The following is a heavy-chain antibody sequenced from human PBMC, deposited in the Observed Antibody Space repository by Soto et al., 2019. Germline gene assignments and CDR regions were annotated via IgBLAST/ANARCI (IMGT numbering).Heavy chain of an antibody. CDR1: GYTFTSYG. D-gene: IGHD1-26*01. J-gene: IGHJ4*02. CDR2: ISAYNGNT. Sequence: GASVKVSCKASGYTFTSYGISWVRQAPGQGLEWMGWISAYNGNTNYAQKLQGRVTMTTDTSTSTAYMELRSLRSDDTAVYYCARDSPAVGALRTNDYWGQGTLVTVSS. CDR3: ARDSPAVGALRTNDY. V-gene: IGHV1-18*04.